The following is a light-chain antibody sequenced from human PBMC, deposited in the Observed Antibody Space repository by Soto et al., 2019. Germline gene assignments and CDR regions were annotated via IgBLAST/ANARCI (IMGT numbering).Light chain of an antibody. V-gene: IGKV1-39*01. CDR3: QQSYTAPLT. J-gene: IGKJ4*01. CDR2: AAS. CDR1: QSISSW. Sequence: DIQMTQSPSTLCASVGDRVTTTRRASQSISSWLAWYQQKPGKAPNLLIFAASTLQSGVPSRFSGSGSGTDFTLTIRSLQPEDFATYYCQQSYTAPLTFGGGTKVDIK.